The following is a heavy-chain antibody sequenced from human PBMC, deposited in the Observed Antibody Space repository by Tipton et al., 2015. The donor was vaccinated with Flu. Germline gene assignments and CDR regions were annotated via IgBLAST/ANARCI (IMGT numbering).Heavy chain of an antibody. V-gene: IGHV4-39*07. CDR3: AREERVVVIAIHYFDY. CDR1: GGSISSSSYY. Sequence: TLSLTCTVSGGSISSSSYYWGWIRQPPGKGLEWIGSIYYSGSTYYNPSLKSRVTISVDTSKNQFSLKLSSVTAADTAVYYCAREERVVVIAIHYFDYWGQGNLVTVSS. CDR2: IYYSGST. D-gene: IGHD2-21*01. J-gene: IGHJ4*02.